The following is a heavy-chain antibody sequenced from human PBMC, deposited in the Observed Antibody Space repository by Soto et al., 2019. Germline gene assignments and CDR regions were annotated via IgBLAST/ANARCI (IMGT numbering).Heavy chain of an antibody. V-gene: IGHV4-59*01. CDR1: GGSISSYY. CDR2: IYYSGST. Sequence: SETLSLTCTVSGGSISSYYWSWIRQPPGKGLEWIGYIYYSGSTNYNPSLKSRVTISVDTSKNQFSLKLSSVTAADTAVYYCARMGTMVRGYYYGMDVWGQGTTVTVSS. J-gene: IGHJ6*02. D-gene: IGHD3-10*01. CDR3: ARMGTMVRGYYYGMDV.